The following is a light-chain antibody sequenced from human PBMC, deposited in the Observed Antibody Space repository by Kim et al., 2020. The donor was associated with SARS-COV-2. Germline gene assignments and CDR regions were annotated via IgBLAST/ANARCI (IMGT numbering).Light chain of an antibody. Sequence: GQRVTITCSGSSSHSGSHTVNWYQQLPGTAPKLPIYRNNQRPSGVPDRFSGSKSGTSASLAISGLQSEDEADYYCAAWDDSLNGAVFGGGTQLTVL. J-gene: IGLJ7*01. CDR2: RNN. CDR3: AAWDDSLNGAV. V-gene: IGLV1-44*01. CDR1: SSHSGSHT.